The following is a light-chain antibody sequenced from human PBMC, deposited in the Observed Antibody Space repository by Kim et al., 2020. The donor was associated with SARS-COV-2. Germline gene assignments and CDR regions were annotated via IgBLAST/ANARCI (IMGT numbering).Light chain of an antibody. CDR3: QQYGSSPYT. CDR2: GAS. Sequence: LSPGERATLSCRASRSVSSNYLAWFQQKPGQAPRLLIYGASSRITGIPDRFSGSGSGTDFTLTLSRLEPEDFAVYYCQQYGSSPYTFGQGTKLEI. CDR1: RSVSSNY. J-gene: IGKJ2*01. V-gene: IGKV3-20*01.